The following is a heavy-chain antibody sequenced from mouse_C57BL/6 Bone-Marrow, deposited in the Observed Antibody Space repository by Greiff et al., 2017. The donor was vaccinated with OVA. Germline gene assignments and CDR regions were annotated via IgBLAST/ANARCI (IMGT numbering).Heavy chain of an antibody. CDR1: GYAFTNYL. J-gene: IGHJ1*03. CDR3: ARASYYGSSYPFWYFDV. D-gene: IGHD1-1*01. Sequence: VKLQESGAELVRPGTSVKVSCKASGYAFTNYLIEWVKQRPGQGLEWIGVINPGSGGTNYNEKFKGKATLTADKSSSTAYMQLSSLTSEDSAVYFCARASYYGSSYPFWYFDVWGTGTTVTVSS. CDR2: INPGSGGT. V-gene: IGHV1-54*01.